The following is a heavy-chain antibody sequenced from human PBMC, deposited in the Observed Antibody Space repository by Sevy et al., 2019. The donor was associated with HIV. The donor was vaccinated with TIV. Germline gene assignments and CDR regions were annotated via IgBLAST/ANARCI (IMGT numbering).Heavy chain of an antibody. Sequence: GGSLRLSCAASGFTFSSYWMSWVRQAPGKGLEWVANIKKDGSEKYYVDSVKGRFTISRDNAKNSLYLQMKSLRAEDTAVYYCARVLLWFGELNYFDYWGQGTLVTVSS. J-gene: IGHJ4*02. CDR3: ARVLLWFGELNYFDY. CDR2: IKKDGSEK. D-gene: IGHD3-10*01. CDR1: GFTFSSYW. V-gene: IGHV3-7*01.